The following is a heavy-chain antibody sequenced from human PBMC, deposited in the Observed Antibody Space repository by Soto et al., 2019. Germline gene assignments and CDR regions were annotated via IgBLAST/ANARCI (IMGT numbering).Heavy chain of an antibody. D-gene: IGHD6-6*01. CDR1: GFTFSSYA. Sequence: GGSLRLSCAASGFTFSSYAMSWVRQAPGKGLEWVSAISGSGGSTYYADSVKGRFTISRDNSKNTLYLQMNSLRAEDTAVYYCARDMVSRSTLVGWFDHWGQGTLVTVSS. V-gene: IGHV3-23*01. CDR3: ARDMVSRSTLVGWFDH. CDR2: ISGSGGST. J-gene: IGHJ5*02.